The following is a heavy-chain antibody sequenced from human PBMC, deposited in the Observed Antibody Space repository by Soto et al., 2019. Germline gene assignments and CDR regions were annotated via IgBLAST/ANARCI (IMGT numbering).Heavy chain of an antibody. J-gene: IGHJ4*01. Sequence: ASVKVSCKASGGTFSSYAISWVRQAPGQGLEWMGGIIPIFGTANYAQKFQGRVTITADESTSTAYMELSSLRSEDTAVYYCARQAAMVTTPFDYWGHGTLVTVSS. CDR1: GGTFSSYA. D-gene: IGHD5-18*01. CDR2: IIPIFGTA. V-gene: IGHV1-69*13. CDR3: ARQAAMVTTPFDY.